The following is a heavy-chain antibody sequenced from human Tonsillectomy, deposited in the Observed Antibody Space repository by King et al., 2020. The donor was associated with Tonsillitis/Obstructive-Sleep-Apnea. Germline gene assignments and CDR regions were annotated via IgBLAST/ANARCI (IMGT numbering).Heavy chain of an antibody. V-gene: IGHV4-59*12. D-gene: IGHD3/OR15-3a*01. CDR1: GGSISSYY. CDR2: IYYSGST. CDR3: ARRDDFWIRFDP. Sequence: QLQESGPGLVKPSETLSLTCTVSGGSISSYYWSWIRQPPGKGMEWIGYIYYSGSTNYNPSLKSRVTISVDTSKNQFSLKLSSVTAEDPAVYYCARRDDFWIRFDPWGQGTLVTVSS. J-gene: IGHJ5*02.